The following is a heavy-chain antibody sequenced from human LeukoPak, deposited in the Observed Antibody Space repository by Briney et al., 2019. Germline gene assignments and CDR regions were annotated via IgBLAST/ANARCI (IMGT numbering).Heavy chain of an antibody. CDR2: ISTYSGDT. Sequence: GASVKVSCKASGYTFTNYGISWVRQAPGQGLEWMGWISTYSGDTDYAQKFQGRVTMTTDTSTSTAYMELRSLRSDDTAVYYCARPGNGVHPLTFDYWGQGTLVTVSS. J-gene: IGHJ4*02. CDR1: GYTFTNYG. CDR3: ARPGNGVHPLTFDY. D-gene: IGHD2-8*01. V-gene: IGHV1-18*01.